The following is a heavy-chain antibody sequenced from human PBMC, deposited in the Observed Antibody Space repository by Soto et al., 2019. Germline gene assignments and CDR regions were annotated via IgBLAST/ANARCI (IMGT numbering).Heavy chain of an antibody. CDR1: GGSISSYY. J-gene: IGHJ4*02. D-gene: IGHD4-17*01. V-gene: IGHV4-59*08. CDR2: IYYSGST. CDR3: ARPSLYGDYGSFDY. Sequence: SETLSLTCTVSGGSISSYYWSWIRQPPGKGLEWIGYIYYSGSTNYNPSLKSRVTISVDTSKNQFSLKLSSVTAADTAVYYCARPSLYGDYGSFDYWGQGTLVTVSS.